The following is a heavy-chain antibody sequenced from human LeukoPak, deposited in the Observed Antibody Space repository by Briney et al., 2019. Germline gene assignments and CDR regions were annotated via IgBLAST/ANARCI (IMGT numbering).Heavy chain of an antibody. CDR2: IWYDGSNK. J-gene: IGHJ6*02. V-gene: IGHV3-33*01. Sequence: GGSLRLSCAASGFTFSSYGMPWVRQAPGKGLEWVAVIWYDGSNKYYADSVKGRFTISRDNSKNTLYLQMNSLRAEDTAVYYCARHYITMVRGVPGGMDVWGQGTTVTVSS. CDR3: ARHYITMVRGVPGGMDV. D-gene: IGHD3-10*01. CDR1: GFTFSSYG.